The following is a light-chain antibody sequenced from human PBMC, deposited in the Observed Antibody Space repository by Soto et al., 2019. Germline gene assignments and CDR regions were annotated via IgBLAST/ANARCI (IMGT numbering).Light chain of an antibody. Sequence: DIQLTQSPSTLSASIGDRVVITCRASQTLDRWLAWYQQRPGLAPKLLIYDASTLESGVPSRFSGSGSETEFTLSISSLKPDDFATYHCQQYADNPTFGQGTTVEVK. CDR2: DAS. J-gene: IGKJ1*01. CDR1: QTLDRW. V-gene: IGKV1-5*01. CDR3: QQYADNPT.